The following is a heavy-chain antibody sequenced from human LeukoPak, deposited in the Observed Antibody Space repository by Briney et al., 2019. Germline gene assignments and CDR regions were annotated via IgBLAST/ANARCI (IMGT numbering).Heavy chain of an antibody. CDR1: GYTFTSYD. CDR2: MNPNSGNT. CDR3: ARVSVSSATFPLTGGRTDYYYYYMDV. Sequence: GATVNVSCKASGYTFTSYDINGVRQATRQGLEWMGWMNPNSGNTVYAQKFQGRVTMTRDTSISTAYMELSRLRSDDTAVYYCARVSVSSATFPLTGGRTDYYYYYMDVWGKGTTVTVSS. D-gene: IGHD1-14*01. V-gene: IGHV1-8*01. J-gene: IGHJ6*03.